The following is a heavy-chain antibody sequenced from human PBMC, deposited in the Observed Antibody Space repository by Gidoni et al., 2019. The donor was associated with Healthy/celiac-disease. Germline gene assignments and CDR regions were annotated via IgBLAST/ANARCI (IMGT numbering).Heavy chain of an antibody. CDR3: ARDGSTTASYYYYGMDV. CDR1: GGSISSYY. J-gene: IGHJ6*02. CDR2: IYYSGST. D-gene: IGHD2-2*01. Sequence: QVQLQESGPGLVKPSETLSLTCTVSGGSISSYYWSWIRQPPGKGLEWIGYIYYSGSTNYNPSLKSRVTISVDTSKNQFSLKLSSVTAADTAVYYCARDGSTTASYYYYGMDVWGQGTTVTVSS. V-gene: IGHV4-59*01.